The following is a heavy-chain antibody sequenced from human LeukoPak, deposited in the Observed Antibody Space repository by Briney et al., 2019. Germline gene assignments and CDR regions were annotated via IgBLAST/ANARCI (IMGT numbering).Heavy chain of an antibody. CDR1: GFSFSTSW. CDR3: ARDRGDGGSLDY. V-gene: IGHV3-7*01. Sequence: TGGSLRLSCTASGFSFSTSWMTWVRQAPGKGLEWVANIKKDGSEKGYVDSVKGRCTISRDNAKNSLYLQMNSLRAEDTAVYYCARDRGDGGSLDYWGQGTLVTVSS. CDR2: IKKDGSEK. J-gene: IGHJ4*02. D-gene: IGHD1-26*01.